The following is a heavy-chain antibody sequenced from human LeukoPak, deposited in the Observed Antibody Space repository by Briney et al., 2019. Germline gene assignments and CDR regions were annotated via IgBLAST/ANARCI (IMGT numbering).Heavy chain of an antibody. Sequence: GASVKVSCKASGYTFTGYYMHWVRQAPGQGLEWMGWINPNSGGTNYAQKFQGRVTMTRDTSISTAYMELSRLRSDDTAVYYCASTTMVRGVIRPPDYWGQGTLVTVSS. CDR1: GYTFTGYY. CDR3: ASTTMVRGVIRPPDY. CDR2: INPNSGGT. V-gene: IGHV1-2*02. J-gene: IGHJ4*02. D-gene: IGHD3-10*01.